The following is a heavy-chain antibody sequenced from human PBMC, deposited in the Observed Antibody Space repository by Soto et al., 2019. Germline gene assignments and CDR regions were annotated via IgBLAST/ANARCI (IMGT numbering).Heavy chain of an antibody. Sequence: QVQLVQSGAEVKRPGSSVKVSCKASGDMFRNAAFTWVRQAPGQGLAWMGVIIPLFRKTDVAQKFQGRVNLTADESTSSLYMEVSSLTSEDTAVSYCARARLSNGDPNIYSFYGLDLWGQGTTITVSS. V-gene: IGHV1-69*01. CDR2: IIPLFRKT. CDR3: ARARLSNGDPNIYSFYGLDL. CDR1: GDMFRNAA. D-gene: IGHD3-10*01. J-gene: IGHJ6*02.